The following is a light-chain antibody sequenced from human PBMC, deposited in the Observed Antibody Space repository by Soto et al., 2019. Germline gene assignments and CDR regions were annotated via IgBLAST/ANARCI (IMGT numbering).Light chain of an antibody. CDR1: SSNIGSNT. CDR3: AAWDDSLNGPG. J-gene: IGLJ2*01. Sequence: QSVLTQPPSASGTPGQRVTISCSGSSSNIGSNTVNWYQQLPGTAPKLLIYSNSQRPSGVPDRFSGSKSGTSASLAISGLQSEDEADYYCAAWDDSLNGPGFGGGTKLTVL. CDR2: SNS. V-gene: IGLV1-44*01.